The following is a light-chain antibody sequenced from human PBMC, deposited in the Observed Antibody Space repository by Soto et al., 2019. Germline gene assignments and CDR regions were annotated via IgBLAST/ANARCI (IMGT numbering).Light chain of an antibody. CDR1: SSDIGNYDF. J-gene: IGLJ1*01. V-gene: IGLV2-14*01. Sequence: QSARTHPASVSWSPGHSITISCTGTSSDIGNYDFVSWYQQVPGTAPKAMIYEVSSRPSGVSNRFSGSKSGNTASLTISGLQAEEEAYYYCSSYAGSSNVFGTGTKVTXL. CDR3: SSYAGSSNV. CDR2: EVS.